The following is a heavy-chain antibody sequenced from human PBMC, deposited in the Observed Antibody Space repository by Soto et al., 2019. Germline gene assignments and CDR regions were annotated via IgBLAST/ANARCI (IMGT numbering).Heavy chain of an antibody. CDR2: IYYSGNT. CDR1: GVSISGSSYF. V-gene: IGHV4-39*01. D-gene: IGHD3-22*01. Sequence: QVLLQESGPGLVKPSETLSLTCTVSGVSISGSSYFWGWIRQPPGRGLEWIGSIYYSGNTYYNPSLKSRVTISVDTSKNQFSLKLTSVTAADTAVYYCARLDYDSSGSEYYFDYWGQGTLVTVSS. J-gene: IGHJ4*02. CDR3: ARLDYDSSGSEYYFDY.